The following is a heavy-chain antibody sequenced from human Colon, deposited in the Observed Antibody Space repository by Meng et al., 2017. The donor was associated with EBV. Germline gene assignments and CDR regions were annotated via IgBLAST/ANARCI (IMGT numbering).Heavy chain of an antibody. Sequence: QLMEQQGGAVLLTLSGTLSLPCAFYGGSFSDYYWTWIRQPPVTGLEWIGEINHSGSTNYNPSLKSRVTMSVDTSKNQFSLKLSSVTAADTAVYYCAKLARPPYYNWNDGSRAYFDYWGQGTLVTVSS. D-gene: IGHD1-20*01. V-gene: IGHV4-34*01. J-gene: IGHJ4*02. CDR3: AKLARPPYYNWNDGSRAYFDY. CDR2: INHSGST. CDR1: GGSFSDYY.